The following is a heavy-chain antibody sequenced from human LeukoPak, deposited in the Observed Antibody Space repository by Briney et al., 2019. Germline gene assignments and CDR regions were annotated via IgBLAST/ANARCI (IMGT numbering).Heavy chain of an antibody. D-gene: IGHD3-10*01. V-gene: IGHV1-2*02. CDR2: INPNSGGT. J-gene: IGHJ6*03. CDR3: AREGAMVRGVTYYYYYYMDV. CDR1: GYTFTDYY. Sequence: GASVTVSFKASGYTFTDYYMHWVRQAPGQGLEWMGWINPNSGGTNYAQKFQGRVTMTRDTSISTAYMELSRLRSDDTAVYYCAREGAMVRGVTYYYYYYMDVWGKGTTVTISS.